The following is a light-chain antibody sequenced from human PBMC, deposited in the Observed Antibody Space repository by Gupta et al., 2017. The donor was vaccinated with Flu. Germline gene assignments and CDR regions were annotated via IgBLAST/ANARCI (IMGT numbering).Light chain of an antibody. CDR3: SSYTNTITLVV. CDR2: EVS. CDR1: GGDLDGYNF. Sequence: QSALTQPASVSGSPGQAITISCTGIGGDLDGYNFVHWYQQHPGKAPKLIIFEVSNRPPGVSNRFSGSKSGNTASLTISGLQAEDEADYYCSSYTNTITLVVFGGGTKLTVL. V-gene: IGLV2-14*01. J-gene: IGLJ3*02.